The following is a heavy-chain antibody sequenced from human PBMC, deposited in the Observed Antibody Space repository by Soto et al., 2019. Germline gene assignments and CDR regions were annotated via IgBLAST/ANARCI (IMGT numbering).Heavy chain of an antibody. V-gene: IGHV3-30*18. CDR2: ISYDGNNK. CDR3: AKALGELSPESFDY. CDR1: GFTFSSYG. J-gene: IGHJ4*02. D-gene: IGHD3-16*02. Sequence: QVQLVESGGGVVQPGESLRLSCAASGFTFSSYGMHWVRQAQGKGLEWVTFISYDGNNKYYADSVKGRVTVSRDNSKNTQYLQMTRLRAEDPAVYFCAKALGELSPESFDYWGRGTLVTVSA.